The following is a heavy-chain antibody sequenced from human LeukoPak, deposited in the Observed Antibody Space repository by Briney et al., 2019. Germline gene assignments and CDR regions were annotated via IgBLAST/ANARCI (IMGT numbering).Heavy chain of an antibody. J-gene: IGHJ4*02. V-gene: IGHV4-34*01. Sequence: SETLSLTCAVYGGSFSGYYWSWIRQPPGKGLEWIGEINHSGSTNYNPSLKSRVTISVDTSKNQFSLKLSSVTAADTAVYYCARGWLVVGAFDYWGQGNLVTVSS. CDR2: INHSGST. CDR3: ARGWLVVGAFDY. D-gene: IGHD6-6*01. CDR1: GGSFSGYY.